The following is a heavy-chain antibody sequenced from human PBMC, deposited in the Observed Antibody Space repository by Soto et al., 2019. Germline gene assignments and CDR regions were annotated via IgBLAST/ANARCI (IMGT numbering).Heavy chain of an antibody. Sequence: GGSLRLSCAASGFTFSSYGMHWVRQAPGKGLEWVAVIWYDGSNKYYADSVKGRFTISRDNSKNTLYLQMNSLRAEDTAVYYCARGVDTAMVGYYYYGMDVWGQGTTVTVSS. J-gene: IGHJ6*02. V-gene: IGHV3-33*01. CDR1: GFTFSSYG. CDR2: IWYDGSNK. CDR3: ARGVDTAMVGYYYYGMDV. D-gene: IGHD5-18*01.